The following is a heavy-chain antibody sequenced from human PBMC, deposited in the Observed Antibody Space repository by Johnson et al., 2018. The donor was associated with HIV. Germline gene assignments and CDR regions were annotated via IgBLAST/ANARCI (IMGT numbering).Heavy chain of an antibody. J-gene: IGHJ3*02. V-gene: IGHV3-9*01. Sequence: DVQLVESGGGLVQPGRSLRLSCAASGFTFDDYAMHWVRQAPGKGLAWVSGTSWNSGSIGYADSVKGRFTITRDNAKNSLYLQMNSLRAEDTALYYCAKVVGGLDAFDIWGQGTMVTVSS. D-gene: IGHD4-23*01. CDR3: AKVVGGLDAFDI. CDR2: TSWNSGSI. CDR1: GFTFDDYA.